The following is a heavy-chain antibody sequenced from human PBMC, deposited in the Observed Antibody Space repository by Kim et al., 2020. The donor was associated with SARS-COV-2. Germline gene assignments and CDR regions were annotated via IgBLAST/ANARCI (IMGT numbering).Heavy chain of an antibody. V-gene: IGHV3-53*01. CDR2: IYSGGST. Sequence: GGSLRRSCAASGFTVSSNYMSWVRQAPGKGLEWVSVIYSGGSTYYADSVKGRFTISRDNSKNTLYLQMNSLRAEDTAVYYCATPTSLTGYSYVPYGMDVWGQGTTVTVSS. J-gene: IGHJ6*02. CDR3: ATPTSLTGYSYVPYGMDV. CDR1: GFTVSSNY. D-gene: IGHD5-18*01.